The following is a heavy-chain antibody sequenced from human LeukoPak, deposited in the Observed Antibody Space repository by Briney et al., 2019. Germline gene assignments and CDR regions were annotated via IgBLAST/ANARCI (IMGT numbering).Heavy chain of an antibody. Sequence: GGSLRLSCAASGFTFSSYAMNWVRQAPGKGLEWVSAISGSGGSIYYVDSVKGRFTISRDNSKNTLYLQMNSLRAEDTAVYYCARGQLEWENYYYGMDVWGQGTTVTVSS. CDR2: ISGSGGSI. J-gene: IGHJ6*02. CDR3: ARGQLEWENYYYGMDV. D-gene: IGHD1-1*01. V-gene: IGHV3-23*01. CDR1: GFTFSSYA.